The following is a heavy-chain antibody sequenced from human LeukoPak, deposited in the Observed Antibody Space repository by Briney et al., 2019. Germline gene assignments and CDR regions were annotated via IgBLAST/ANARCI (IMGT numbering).Heavy chain of an antibody. V-gene: IGHV4-38-2*01. Sequence: SETLSLTCEVSNYPITSDYYWVWLRQPPGQGLEWIGQIFHSGIAHYNPSLKSRVTMSVDTSRSQFSVNLNSVTAADTAVYYCARAGFGTAYNRFYYYMDGWGKGATVTVSS. J-gene: IGHJ6*03. CDR3: ARAGFGTAYNRFYYYMDG. CDR1: NYPITSDYY. D-gene: IGHD3-16*01. CDR2: IFHSGIA.